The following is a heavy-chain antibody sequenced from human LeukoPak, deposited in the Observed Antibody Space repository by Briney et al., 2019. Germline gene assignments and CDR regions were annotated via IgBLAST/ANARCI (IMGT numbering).Heavy chain of an antibody. D-gene: IGHD1-26*01. CDR2: ISYDGSSE. V-gene: IGHV3-30-3*01. Sequence: PGGSLRLSRAASGFTFSNYAMHWVRQAPGKGLEWVAVISYDGSSESYPDSVKGRFTISRDNSKNMLYLQMNSLRGEDTAVYYYASTNYRGGSTGYNWFDPWGQGTLVTVSS. CDR1: GFTFSNYA. J-gene: IGHJ5*02. CDR3: ASTNYRGGSTGYNWFDP.